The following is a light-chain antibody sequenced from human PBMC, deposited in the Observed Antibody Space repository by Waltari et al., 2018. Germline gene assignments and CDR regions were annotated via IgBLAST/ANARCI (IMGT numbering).Light chain of an antibody. CDR3: CSYAGSSTFV. J-gene: IGLJ2*01. V-gene: IGLV2-23*02. CDR1: SSDVGSYNL. CDR2: EVS. Sequence: QSALTQPASVSGSPGQSITIPCTGTSSDVGSYNLVSWYQQHPGKAPKLMIYEVSKRPSGVSYRLSGSKSGNTASLTISGLQAEDEADYYCCSYAGSSTFVFGGGTKLTVL.